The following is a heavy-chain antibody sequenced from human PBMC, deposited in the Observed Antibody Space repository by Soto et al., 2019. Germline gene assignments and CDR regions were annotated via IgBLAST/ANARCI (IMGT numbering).Heavy chain of an antibody. Sequence: SETLSLTCTVSGGSISSSSYYWGWIRQPPGKGLEWIGSIYYSGSTYYNPSLKSRVTISVDTSKNQFSLKLSSVTAADTAVYYCATWGAGLITMVRIDYWGQGTLVTVSS. D-gene: IGHD3-10*01. CDR3: ATWGAGLITMVRIDY. V-gene: IGHV4-39*01. CDR1: GGSISSSSYY. CDR2: IYYSGST. J-gene: IGHJ4*02.